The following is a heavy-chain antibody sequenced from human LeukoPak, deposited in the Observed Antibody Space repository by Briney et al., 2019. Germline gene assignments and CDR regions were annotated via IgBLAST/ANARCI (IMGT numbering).Heavy chain of an antibody. Sequence: TSETLSLTCTVSGGSISSSSYYWGWIRQPPGKGLEWIGSIYYSGSTYYNPSLKSRVTISVDTSKNQFSLKLSSVTAADTAVYYCARDMPMIVVVRLRGHAFDIWGQGTMVTVSS. CDR1: GGSISSSSYY. CDR3: ARDMPMIVVVRLRGHAFDI. V-gene: IGHV4-39*07. CDR2: IYYSGST. D-gene: IGHD3-22*01. J-gene: IGHJ3*02.